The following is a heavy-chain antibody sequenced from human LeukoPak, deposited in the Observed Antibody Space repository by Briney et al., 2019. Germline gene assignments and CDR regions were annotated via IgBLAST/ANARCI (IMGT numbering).Heavy chain of an antibody. CDR2: IAGSSGYI. V-gene: IGHV3-21*01. D-gene: IGHD6-19*01. CDR1: GFTFSSYT. Sequence: GGSLRLSCAASGFTFSSYTMNWVRQAPGKGLEWVSSIAGSSGYISYADSVKGRFTISRDNAKKSLYLQMNSLRAEDTAVYYCAGGTGWIFDHWGQGTLVTVSS. J-gene: IGHJ4*02. CDR3: AGGTGWIFDH.